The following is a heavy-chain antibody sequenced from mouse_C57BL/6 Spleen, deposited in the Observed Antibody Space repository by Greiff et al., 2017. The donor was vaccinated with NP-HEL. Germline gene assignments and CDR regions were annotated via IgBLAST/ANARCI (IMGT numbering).Heavy chain of an antibody. CDR3: ARVVTAYYAMDY. CDR1: GYTFTSYW. CDR2: IDPSDSYT. D-gene: IGHD2-2*01. V-gene: IGHV1-50*01. Sequence: QVQLQQPGAELVKPGASVKLSCKASGYTFTSYWMQWVKQRPGQGLEWIGEIDPSDSYTNYNQKFKGKATLTVDTSSSTAYMQLSSLTSEDSAVYYGARVVTAYYAMDYWGQGTTVTVSS. J-gene: IGHJ4*01.